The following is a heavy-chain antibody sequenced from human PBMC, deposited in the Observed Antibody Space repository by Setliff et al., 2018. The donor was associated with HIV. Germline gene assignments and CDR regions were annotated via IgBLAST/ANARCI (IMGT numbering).Heavy chain of an antibody. CDR1: DYAFSTYG. J-gene: IGHJ4*02. V-gene: IGHV1-18*01. D-gene: IGHD5-12*01. Sequence: ASVKVSCKASDYAFSTYGISWVRQAPGQGLEWMGWITTYKGNTNYARKLQGRFTISRDNSKNTLYLQMNSLRAEDTAVYYCAKDFDYPDSGYEKLGSIDYWGQGTLVTVSS. CDR2: ITTYKGNT. CDR3: AKDFDYPDSGYEKLGSIDY.